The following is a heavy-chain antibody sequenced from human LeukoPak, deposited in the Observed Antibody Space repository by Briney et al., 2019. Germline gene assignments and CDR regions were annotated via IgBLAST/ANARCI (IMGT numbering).Heavy chain of an antibody. CDR2: ISSSSYI. CDR3: ARAGYCSSTSCYTRGGDDPFDY. CDR1: GFTFSSYS. V-gene: IGHV3-21*01. J-gene: IGHJ4*02. D-gene: IGHD2-2*02. Sequence: PGGSLRLSCAASGFTFSSYSMNWVRQAPGKGLEWVSSISSSSYIYYADSVKGRFTISRDNAKNSLYLQMNSLRAEDTAVYYCARAGYCSSTSCYTRGGDDPFDYWGQGTLVTVSS.